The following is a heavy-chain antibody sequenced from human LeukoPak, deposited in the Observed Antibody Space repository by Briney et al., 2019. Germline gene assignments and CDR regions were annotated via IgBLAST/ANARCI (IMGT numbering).Heavy chain of an antibody. CDR3: ARDKFPLVGATGDDAFDI. CDR2: INHSGST. Sequence: KPSETLSLTCAVYGGSFSGYYWSWIRQPPGKGLEWIGEINHSGSTNYNPSLKSRVTISVDTSKNQFSLKLSSVTAADTAVYYCARDKFPLVGATGDDAFDIWGQGTMVAVSS. D-gene: IGHD1-26*01. V-gene: IGHV4-34*01. CDR1: GGSFSGYY. J-gene: IGHJ3*02.